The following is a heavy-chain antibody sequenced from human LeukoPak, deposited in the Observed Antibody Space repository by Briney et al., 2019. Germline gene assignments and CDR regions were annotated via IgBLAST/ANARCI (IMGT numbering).Heavy chain of an antibody. J-gene: IGHJ6*02. CDR3: ARQISRVVDGMDV. D-gene: IGHD2-15*01. CDR2: VSGRGNTI. Sequence: GGSLRLSCAVSGFTFSNYELNWGRQAPGKGLEWVSYVSGRGNTIYYADSVKGRFTSSRDNAKNSLYLQMNSLRAEDTGVYYCARQISRVVDGMDVWGQGTTVTVSS. V-gene: IGHV3-48*03. CDR1: GFTFSNYE.